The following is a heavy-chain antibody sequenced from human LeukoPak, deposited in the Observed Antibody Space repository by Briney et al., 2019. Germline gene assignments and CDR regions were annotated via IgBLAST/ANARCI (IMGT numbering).Heavy chain of an antibody. Sequence: PGGSVRLSCAASGFTFSSYSMNWVRQAPGKGLEWVSSISSSSSYIYYADSVKGRFTISRDNAKNSLYLQMNSLRAEDTAVYYCARVRADDYGDYGPGDYWGQGTLVTVSS. CDR1: GFTFSSYS. CDR2: ISSSSSYI. J-gene: IGHJ4*02. V-gene: IGHV3-21*01. CDR3: ARVRADDYGDYGPGDY. D-gene: IGHD4-17*01.